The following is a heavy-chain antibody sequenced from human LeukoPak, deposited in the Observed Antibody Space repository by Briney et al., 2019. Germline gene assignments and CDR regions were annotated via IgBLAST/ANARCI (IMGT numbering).Heavy chain of an antibody. D-gene: IGHD1-26*01. CDR2: INHSGST. J-gene: IGHJ4*02. CDR3: ARYSGSYFSGFDY. Sequence: SETLSLTCAVYGGSFSGHYWSWIRQAPGKGLEWIGQINHSGSTNYNPSLKSRVTMSVDTSKNQFSLKLSSVTAADTAVYYCARYSGSYFSGFDYWGQGTLVTVSS. V-gene: IGHV4-34*01. CDR1: GGSFSGHY.